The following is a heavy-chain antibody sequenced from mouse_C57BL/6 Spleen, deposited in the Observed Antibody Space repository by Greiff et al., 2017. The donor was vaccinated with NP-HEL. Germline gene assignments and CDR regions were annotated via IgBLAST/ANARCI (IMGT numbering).Heavy chain of an antibody. CDR3: ARGPNYYGSSHWYFDV. J-gene: IGHJ1*03. CDR2: IYPGSGNT. V-gene: IGHV1-66*01. Sequence: VKLLESGPELVKPGASVKISCKASGYSFTSYYIHWVKQRPGQGLEWIGWIYPGSGNTKYNEKFKGKATLTADTSSSTAYMQLSSLTSEDSAVYYGARGPNYYGSSHWYFDVWGTGTTVTVSS. CDR1: GYSFTSYY. D-gene: IGHD1-1*01.